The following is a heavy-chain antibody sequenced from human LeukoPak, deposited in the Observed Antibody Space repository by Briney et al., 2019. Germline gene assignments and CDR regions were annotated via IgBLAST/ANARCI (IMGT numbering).Heavy chain of an antibody. CDR3: ARDRGDSYDYYYGVDV. Sequence: PGGSLRLSCAASGFIFSSYWMYWVRQAPGKGLVWVSRIKSDGTGTTYADSVKGRFTISRDNSKNTLYLQMNSLRAEDTAVYYCARDRGDSYDYYYGVDVWGQGTTVTVSS. V-gene: IGHV3-74*01. D-gene: IGHD4-17*01. CDR1: GFIFSSYW. CDR2: IKSDGTGT. J-gene: IGHJ6*02.